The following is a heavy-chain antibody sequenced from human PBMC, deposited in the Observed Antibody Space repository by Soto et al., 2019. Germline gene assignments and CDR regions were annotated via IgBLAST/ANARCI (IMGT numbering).Heavy chain of an antibody. V-gene: IGHV3-23*01. CDR2: ISSNGESIYQTGAT. Sequence: PGASXTLSCISSVFNFVIYSSILFRQAPGKGLECASIISSNGESIYQTGATYYADYVRGRFNIYRDNSKKTMYIQMNSVREEDTDVYFCTKASNCSSKSCYSGGDKFHVWGIGTMV. CDR3: TKASNCSSKSCYSGGDKFHV. D-gene: IGHD2-2*01. J-gene: IGHJ3*01. CDR1: VFNFVIYS.